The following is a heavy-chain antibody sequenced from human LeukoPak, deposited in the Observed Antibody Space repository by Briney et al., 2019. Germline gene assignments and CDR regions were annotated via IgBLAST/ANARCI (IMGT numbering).Heavy chain of an antibody. CDR2: IDPSDSYT. CDR3: ARRPLYGSGSYYTPYFDY. CDR1: GYSFTSYW. J-gene: IGHJ4*02. V-gene: IGHV5-10-1*01. D-gene: IGHD3-10*01. Sequence: GESLKISCKGSGYSFTSYWISWVRQMPGTGLEWMGRIDPSDSYTNYSPSFQGHVTISADKSISTAYLQWSSLKASDTAMYYCARRPLYGSGSYYTPYFDYWGQGTLVTVSS.